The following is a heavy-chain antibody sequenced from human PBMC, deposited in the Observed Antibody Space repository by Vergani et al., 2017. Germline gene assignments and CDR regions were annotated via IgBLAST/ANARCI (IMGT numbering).Heavy chain of an antibody. Sequence: EVMLVQSGAEVKKPGESLKISCKYSESSFIRNEIAWVRQMSGKGLQWMGNINPIDSKIAYSPSFQGLAIMSLDKSITTAYLQWRSLKASDTAIYYCTRHVPCGDGACLHFDHWGQGTQVTVSS. CDR2: INPIDSKI. J-gene: IGHJ4*02. D-gene: IGHD2-21*01. CDR1: ESSFIRNE. V-gene: IGHV5-51*01. CDR3: TRHVPCGDGACLHFDH.